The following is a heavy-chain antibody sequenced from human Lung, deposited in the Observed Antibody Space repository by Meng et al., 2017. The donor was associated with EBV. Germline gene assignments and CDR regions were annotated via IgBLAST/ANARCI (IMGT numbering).Heavy chain of an antibody. CDR2: IYHSGGT. CDR3: ARDPYATGWAG. Sequence: QGSGPGLVKPSGTLSLPCAVSGGSISISTWWSWVRQPPGKGLEWIGEIYHSGGTNYNPSLRGRVTISLDKSKNQFSLTLRSVTAADTAVYYCARDPYATGWAGWGQGTLVTVSS. CDR1: GGSISISTW. D-gene: IGHD6-19*01. V-gene: IGHV4-4*02. J-gene: IGHJ4*02.